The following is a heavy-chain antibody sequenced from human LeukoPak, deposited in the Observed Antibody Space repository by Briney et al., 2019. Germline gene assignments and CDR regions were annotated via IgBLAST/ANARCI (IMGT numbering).Heavy chain of an antibody. CDR1: GGSISSGSYY. D-gene: IGHD3-3*01. CDR3: ARAAPYYDFWSGYYTSYGSGSYYFDY. V-gene: IGHV4-61*02. J-gene: IGHJ4*02. CDR2: IYTSGST. Sequence: SQTLSLTCTVSGGSISSGSYYWSWIRQPAGKGLEWIGRIYTSGSTNYNPSLKGRVTISVDTSKNQFSLKLSSVTAADTAVYYCARAAPYYDFWSGYYTSYGSGSYYFDYWGQGTLVTVSS.